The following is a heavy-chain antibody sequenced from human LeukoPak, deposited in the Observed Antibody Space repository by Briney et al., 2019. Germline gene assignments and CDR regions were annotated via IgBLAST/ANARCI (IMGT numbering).Heavy chain of an antibody. CDR3: ARDISPTLRLGGDYYYGMDV. D-gene: IGHD3-16*01. Sequence: VASVKVSCKASGYTFTGYYIHWVRQAPGQGLEWMGWINPNSGGINYAQKFQGRVTMTRDTSISTAYMELSRLRSDDTAVYYCARDISPTLRLGGDYYYGMDVWGQGTTVTVSS. J-gene: IGHJ6*02. V-gene: IGHV1-2*02. CDR1: GYTFTGYY. CDR2: INPNSGGI.